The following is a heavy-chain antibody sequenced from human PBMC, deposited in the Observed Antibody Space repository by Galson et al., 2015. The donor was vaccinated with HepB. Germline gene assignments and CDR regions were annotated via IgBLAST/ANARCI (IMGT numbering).Heavy chain of an antibody. CDR3: ARPPHILTGYRHDAFDI. V-gene: IGHV5-51*01. D-gene: IGHD3-9*01. Sequence: QSGAEVKKPGESLKISCKGSGYSFTSYWIGWVRQMPGKGLEWMGIIYPGDSDTRYSPSFQGQVTISADKSISTAYLQWSSLKASDTAMYYCARPPHILTGYRHDAFDIWGQGTMVTVSS. CDR2: IYPGDSDT. J-gene: IGHJ3*02. CDR1: GYSFTSYW.